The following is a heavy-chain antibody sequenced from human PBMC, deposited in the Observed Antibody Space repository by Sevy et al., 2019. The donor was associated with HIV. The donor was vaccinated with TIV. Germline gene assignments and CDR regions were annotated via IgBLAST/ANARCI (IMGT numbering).Heavy chain of an antibody. CDR1: GFTFSSAW. D-gene: IGHD5-12*01. CDR3: ITDPAYRGYDEEVINYYFYGMDV. Sequence: GGSLRLSCTASGFTFSSAWMSWVRQAPGKGLEWVGRIKSEFDGGAIDYAAPVNGRFSISREDSKNTVYLQMNSLKTEDTVVYYCITDPAYRGYDEEVINYYFYGMDVWGQGTTVTVSS. CDR2: IKSEFDGGAI. V-gene: IGHV3-15*01. J-gene: IGHJ6*02.